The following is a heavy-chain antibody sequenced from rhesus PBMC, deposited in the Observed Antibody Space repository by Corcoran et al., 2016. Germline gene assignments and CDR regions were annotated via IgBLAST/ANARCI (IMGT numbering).Heavy chain of an antibody. Sequence: QVQLQESGPGLVKPSETLSLTCAVSGYSISRGYYWSWIRQPPGKGLEWIGYITYSGSTSYNPSLKSRVTISRDTSKNQFSLKLSSVTAADTAVYYCARDYYGSSPDYWGQGVLVTVSS. CDR1: GYSISRGYY. V-gene: IGHV4-122*02. J-gene: IGHJ4*01. CDR2: ITYSGST. D-gene: IGHD4-29*01. CDR3: ARDYYGSSPDY.